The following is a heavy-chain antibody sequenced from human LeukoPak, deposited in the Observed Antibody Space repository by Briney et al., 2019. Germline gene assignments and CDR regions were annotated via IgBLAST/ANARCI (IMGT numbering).Heavy chain of an antibody. V-gene: IGHV4-39*07. D-gene: IGHD1-26*01. CDR2: IYYSGST. J-gene: IGHJ4*02. CDR3: ASGILVGATYYFDY. Sequence: PSETLSLTCTVSGGSISSSSYYWGWIRQPPGKGLEWIGSIYYSGSTYYNPSLKSRVTISVDTSKNQFSLKLSSVTAADTAVYYCASGILVGATYYFDYWGQGTLVTVSS. CDR1: GGSISSSSYY.